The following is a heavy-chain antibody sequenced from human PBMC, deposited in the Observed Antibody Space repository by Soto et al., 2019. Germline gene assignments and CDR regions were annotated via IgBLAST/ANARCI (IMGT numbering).Heavy chain of an antibody. CDR3: AREVGAPSGWLDP. J-gene: IGHJ5*02. D-gene: IGHD1-26*01. CDR2: ISASGGLK. Sequence: EVQLSESGGDLRQPGGSRRLSCAASGFTFTNYAMTWVRQTPGKGLEWVSGISASGGLKYYADSVRGRFTVSRDNSKKILYLQMDNLRDEDTAIYYCAREVGAPSGWLDPWGQGTPVTVSS. V-gene: IGHV3-23*01. CDR1: GFTFTNYA.